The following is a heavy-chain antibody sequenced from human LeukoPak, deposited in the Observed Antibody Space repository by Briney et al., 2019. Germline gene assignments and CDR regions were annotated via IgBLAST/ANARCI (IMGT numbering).Heavy chain of an antibody. Sequence: ETLSLTCTVSGGSISSYYWSWIRQPPGKGLEWIGYIYYSGSTNYNPSLKSRVTISVDTSKNQFSLKLSSVTAADTAVYYCARGRSGWYRDFDYWGQGTLVTVSS. CDR1: GGSISSYY. CDR3: ARGRSGWYRDFDY. D-gene: IGHD6-19*01. J-gene: IGHJ4*02. V-gene: IGHV4-59*01. CDR2: IYYSGST.